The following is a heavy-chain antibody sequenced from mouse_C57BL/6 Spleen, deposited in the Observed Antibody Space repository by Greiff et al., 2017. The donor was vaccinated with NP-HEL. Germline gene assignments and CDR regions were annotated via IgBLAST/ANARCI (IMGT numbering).Heavy chain of an antibody. CDR2: IYPGDGDT. Sequence: QVQLQQSGPELVKPGASVKISCKASGYAFSSSWMNWVKQRPGKGLEWIGRIYPGDGDTNYNGKFKGKATLTADKSCSTAYMQLSSLTSEDSAVYFCASAPIYYYGSSWEDWGKGTLVT. J-gene: IGHJ3*01. D-gene: IGHD1-1*01. CDR3: ASAPIYYYGSSWED. V-gene: IGHV1-82*01. CDR1: GYAFSSSW.